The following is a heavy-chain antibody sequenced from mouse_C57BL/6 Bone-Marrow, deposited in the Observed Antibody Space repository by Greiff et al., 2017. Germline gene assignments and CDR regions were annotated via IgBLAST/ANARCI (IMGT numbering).Heavy chain of an antibody. D-gene: IGHD2-3*01. V-gene: IGHV1-81*01. J-gene: IGHJ1*03. Sequence: QVQLQQSGAELARPGASVKLSCKASGYTFTSYGISWVKQRTGQGLEWIGEIYPRSGNTYYNEKFKGKATLTADKAYSTAYMALRSLTSSDSAVYFCARIYLWYFDVWGTGTTVTVSS. CDR2: IYPRSGNT. CDR1: GYTFTSYG. CDR3: ARIYLWYFDV.